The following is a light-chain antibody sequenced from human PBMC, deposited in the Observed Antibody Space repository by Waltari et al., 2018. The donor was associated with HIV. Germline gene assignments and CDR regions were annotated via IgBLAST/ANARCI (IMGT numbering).Light chain of an antibody. CDR2: AAS. CDR3: QQSYSIPVT. Sequence: DVQVAQSPSSLSASAGDSITITRRASQNITNHLNWYLQRPQKPPYILINAASNLISGVPSRFSSRGSGTDFTLTISILQDEDFVHYYCQQSYSIPVTFGQGTRLE. V-gene: IGKV1-39*01. CDR1: QNITNH. J-gene: IGKJ5*01.